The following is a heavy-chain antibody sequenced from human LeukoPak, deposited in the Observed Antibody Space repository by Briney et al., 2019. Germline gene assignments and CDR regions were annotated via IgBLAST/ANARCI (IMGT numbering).Heavy chain of an antibody. Sequence: SETLSLTCTVSGGSISSGSYYWSWIRQPAGKGLEWIGRIYTSGSTNYNPALKSRVTISVDTSKNQFSLKLSSGTAADTAVYYCARQVTVDSSNWYAYYYYYYMDVWGKGTTVTISS. J-gene: IGHJ6*03. CDR3: ARQVTVDSSNWYAYYYYYYMDV. CDR1: GGSISSGSYY. CDR2: IYTSGST. V-gene: IGHV4-61*02. D-gene: IGHD6-13*01.